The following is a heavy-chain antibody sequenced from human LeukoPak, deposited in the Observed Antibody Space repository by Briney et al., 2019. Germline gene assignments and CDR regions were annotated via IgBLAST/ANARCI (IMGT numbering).Heavy chain of an antibody. Sequence: SETLSLTCAVYGGSFSGYYWSWIRQPPGKGLEWIGSIYYSGSTYYNPSLKSRVTISVDTSKNQFSLKLSSVTAADTAVYYCARYYYDSSPTWGQGTLVTVSS. J-gene: IGHJ5*02. CDR3: ARYYYDSSPT. V-gene: IGHV4-34*01. D-gene: IGHD3-22*01. CDR2: IYYSGST. CDR1: GGSFSGYY.